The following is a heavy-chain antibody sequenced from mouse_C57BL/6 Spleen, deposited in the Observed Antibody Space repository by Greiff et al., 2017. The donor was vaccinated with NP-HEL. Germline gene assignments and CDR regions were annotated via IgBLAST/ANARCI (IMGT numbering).Heavy chain of an antibody. CDR3: ARRSTYYDYEDYYAMDY. Sequence: VQLRQSGSELRSPGSSVKLSCKDFDSEVFPIAYMSWVRQKPGHGFEWIGGILPSIGRTIYGEKFEDKATLDADTLSNTAYLELNSLTSEDSAIYYCARRSTYYDYEDYYAMDYWGQGTSVTVSS. CDR2: ILPSIGRT. CDR1: DSEVFPIAY. D-gene: IGHD2-4*01. V-gene: IGHV15-2*01. J-gene: IGHJ4*01.